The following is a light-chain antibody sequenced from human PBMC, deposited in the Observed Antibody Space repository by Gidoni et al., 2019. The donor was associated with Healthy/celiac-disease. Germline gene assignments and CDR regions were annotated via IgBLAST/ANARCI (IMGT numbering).Light chain of an antibody. J-gene: IGKJ1*01. CDR1: QSVSSN. CDR2: GAS. V-gene: IGKV3-15*01. Sequence: IVMTQSPATLSVSPGERATPSCRASQSVSSNLAWYQQKPGQAPRLLIYGASTRATGIPARFSGSGSGTEFTLTISSLQSEDFAVYYCQQYNNWPRTFXQXTKVEIK. CDR3: QQYNNWPRT.